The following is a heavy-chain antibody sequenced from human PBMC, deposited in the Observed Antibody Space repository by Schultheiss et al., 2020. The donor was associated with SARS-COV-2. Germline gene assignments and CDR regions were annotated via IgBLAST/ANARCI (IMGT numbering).Heavy chain of an antibody. V-gene: IGHV1-69*06. CDR3: ARVGGDYVPNYYYYGMDV. J-gene: IGHJ6*02. CDR1: RFIFGSYT. Sequence: SVKVSCKATRFIFGSYTINWVRQAPGQGLEWLGGIFPLFGTVNYAQKLRGRVTITADKSTTTAYMEVSRLTSEDTAVYYCARVGGDYVPNYYYYGMDVWGQGTTVTVSS. CDR2: IFPLFGTV. D-gene: IGHD4-17*01.